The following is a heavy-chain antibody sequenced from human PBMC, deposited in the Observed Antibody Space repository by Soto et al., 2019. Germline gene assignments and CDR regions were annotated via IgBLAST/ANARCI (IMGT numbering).Heavy chain of an antibody. CDR1: GGTFSSYA. V-gene: IGHV1-69*01. CDR3: ARARSLCDFWSDQNYFDY. D-gene: IGHD3-3*01. Sequence: QVPLEQSGAEVKKPGSSAKVSCKASGGTFSSYAISWVRQAPGQGLEWMGGIIPIFGTANYAQKFQGRVTITADESTSTAYMELSSLRSEDTAVYYCARARSLCDFWSDQNYFDYCGQGTLVTVSS. J-gene: IGHJ4*02. CDR2: IIPIFGTA.